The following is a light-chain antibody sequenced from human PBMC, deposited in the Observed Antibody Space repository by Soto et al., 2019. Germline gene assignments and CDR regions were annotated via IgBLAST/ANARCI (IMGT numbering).Light chain of an antibody. CDR1: QTVSDNS. CDR2: GAS. V-gene: IGKV3-20*01. Sequence: EIVLTQFSGTLSLSPGERATLSCSASQTVSDNSLAWYQQKVGRAPRALIYGASNRATGIPDRFSGGGSGTDFTLTITRLEPEDFAVYYCQQYGSSPRTFGQGTRLEIK. CDR3: QQYGSSPRT. J-gene: IGKJ5*01.